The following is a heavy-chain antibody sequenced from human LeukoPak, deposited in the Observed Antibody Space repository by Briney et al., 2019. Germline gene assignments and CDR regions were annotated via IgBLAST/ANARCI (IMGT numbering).Heavy chain of an antibody. CDR1: GFTFSRYW. CDR2: INSDGSST. Sequence: GGSLRLSCAASGFTFSRYWMHWVRQGPGKGLAWVSRINSDGSSTSYADSVKGRFTISRDNAKNTLYLQMNSLRAEDTAVYYCARGKYSSSWTFDYWGQGTLVTVSS. J-gene: IGHJ4*02. D-gene: IGHD6-13*01. V-gene: IGHV3-74*01. CDR3: ARGKYSSSWTFDY.